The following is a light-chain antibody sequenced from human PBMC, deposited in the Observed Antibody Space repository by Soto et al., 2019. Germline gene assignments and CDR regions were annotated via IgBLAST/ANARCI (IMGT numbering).Light chain of an antibody. CDR1: QTIRNY. V-gene: IGKV1-5*01. CDR2: DAS. CDR3: QQYGLQGK. Sequence: DIQMTQSPSTLSAFVGDRVTITCRASQTIRNYLAWYQQKPGKAPDLLIYDASSLENEVPSRFSGSGFGTEFTLTISSLQPDDSATYYCQQYGLQGKCGQGTKVDIK. J-gene: IGKJ1*01.